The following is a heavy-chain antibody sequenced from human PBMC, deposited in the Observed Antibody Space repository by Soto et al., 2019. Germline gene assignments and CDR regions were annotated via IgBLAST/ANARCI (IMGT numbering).Heavy chain of an antibody. CDR3: TRIPRYSFPTSGPLDN. J-gene: IGHJ4*02. CDR1: GGTFNTYT. CDR2: ILPILGSI. D-gene: IGHD4-4*01. Sequence: QVRLVQSGAEVKKPGSSVTVSCKASGGTFNTYTFSWVRQAPGQALEWMGSILPILGSINYAQRFQGRLYITAAYSTTNAYMELIRLPSQDTAMYYCTRIPRYSFPTSGPLDNWGQGTLVTVSS. V-gene: IGHV1-69*08.